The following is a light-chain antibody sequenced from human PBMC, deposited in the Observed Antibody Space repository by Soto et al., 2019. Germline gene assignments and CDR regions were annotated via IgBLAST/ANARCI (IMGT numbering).Light chain of an antibody. J-gene: IGLJ1*01. CDR1: SSDVGGYNY. Sequence: QSALTQPASVSGSPGQSITISCTGTSSDVGGYNYVSWYQQHPGKAPKRMIYEDSNRPSGVSNRFSGSKSGNTASLTISGLQAEDEADYYCSSYTSSSTPYVFGTGTKVTVL. CDR3: SSYTSSSTPYV. CDR2: EDS. V-gene: IGLV2-14*01.